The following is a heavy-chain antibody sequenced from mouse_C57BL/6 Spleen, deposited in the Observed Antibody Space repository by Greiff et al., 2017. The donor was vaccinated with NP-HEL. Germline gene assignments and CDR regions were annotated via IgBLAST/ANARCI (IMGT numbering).Heavy chain of an antibody. CDR3: ARDLDYSNPYAMDY. J-gene: IGHJ4*01. V-gene: IGHV1-82*01. D-gene: IGHD2-5*01. CDR1: GYAFSSSW. Sequence: QVQLKESGPELVKPGASVKISCKASGYAFSSSWMNWVKQRPGKGLEWIGRISPGDGDTNYNGKFKGKATLTADKSSSTAYMQLSSLTSEDSAVYYCARDLDYSNPYAMDYWGQGTSVTVSS. CDR2: ISPGDGDT.